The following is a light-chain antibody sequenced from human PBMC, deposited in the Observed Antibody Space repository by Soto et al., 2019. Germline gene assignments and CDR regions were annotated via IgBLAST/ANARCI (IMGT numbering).Light chain of an antibody. CDR2: DVS. J-gene: IGLJ2*01. V-gene: IGLV2-14*01. CDR3: SSYTSSSTDV. Sequence: QSVLTQPASVSGSPGQSITISCTGTSSDVGGYNYVSWYQQHPGKAPKLIIYDVSNRPSGVSDRFSGSKSGNTASLTISGLQADDETDYYCSSYTSSSTDVFGAGTKLTVL. CDR1: SSDVGGYNY.